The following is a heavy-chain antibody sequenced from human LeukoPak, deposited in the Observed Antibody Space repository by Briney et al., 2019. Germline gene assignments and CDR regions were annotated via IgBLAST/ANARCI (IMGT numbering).Heavy chain of an antibody. CDR3: ARGGRGSAAVVAPRSFDI. Sequence: GGSLRLSCAASGFTVSSNYMSWVRQAPGKGLEWVSVTYTGGNSYYADSVKGRFIISRDISRNTLYLQMNSLRAEDSALYYCARGGRGSAAVVAPRSFDIWGQGTMVTVSS. CDR2: TYTGGNS. J-gene: IGHJ3*02. CDR1: GFTVSSNY. V-gene: IGHV3-53*01. D-gene: IGHD3-22*01.